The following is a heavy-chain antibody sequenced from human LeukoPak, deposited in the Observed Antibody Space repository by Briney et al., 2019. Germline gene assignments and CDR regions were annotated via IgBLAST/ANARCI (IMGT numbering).Heavy chain of an antibody. J-gene: IGHJ6*02. V-gene: IGHV3-30*03. D-gene: IGHD5-12*01. CDR2: ISDDGLNT. Sequence: GGSLRLSCSTSGFTFNSHGFHWVRQAPGKGLEWVAAISDDGLNTFYIDSVKGRFTISRDNSKNTLYLQMNSLRAEDTAVYYCASSLVATDYYGMDVWGQGTTVTVSS. CDR3: ASSLVATDYYGMDV. CDR1: GFTFNSHG.